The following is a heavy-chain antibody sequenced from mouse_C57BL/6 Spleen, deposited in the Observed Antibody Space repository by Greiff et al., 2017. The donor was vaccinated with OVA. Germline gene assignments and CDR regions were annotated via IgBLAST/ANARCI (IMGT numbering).Heavy chain of an antibody. CDR2: ISSGGSYT. D-gene: IGHD3-2*02. V-gene: IGHV5-6*02. CDR3: ARHLHSSGSVYAMDY. J-gene: IGHJ4*01. CDR1: GFTFSSYG. Sequence: DVKLQESGGDLVKPGGSLKLSCAASGFTFSSYGMSWVRQTPDKRLEWVATISSGGSYTYYPDSVKGRFTISRDNAKNTLYLQMSSLKSEDTAMYYCARHLHSSGSVYAMDYWGQGTSVTVSS.